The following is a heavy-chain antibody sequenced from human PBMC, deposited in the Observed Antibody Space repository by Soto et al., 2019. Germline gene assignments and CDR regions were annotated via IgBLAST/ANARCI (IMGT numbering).Heavy chain of an antibody. CDR3: AKGGGWIQLWFAFDI. CDR1: GFTFSSYA. J-gene: IGHJ3*02. CDR2: ISGSGGST. D-gene: IGHD5-18*01. Sequence: GGSLRLSCAASGFTFSSYAMSWVRQAPGKGLEWVSAISGSGGSTYYADSVKGRFTISRDNSKNTLYLQMNSLRAEDKAVYYCAKGGGWIQLWFAFDIWGQGTMVTVSS. V-gene: IGHV3-23*01.